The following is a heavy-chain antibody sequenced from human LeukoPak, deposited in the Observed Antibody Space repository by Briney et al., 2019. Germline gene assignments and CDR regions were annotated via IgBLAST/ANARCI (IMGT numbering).Heavy chain of an antibody. CDR3: ARDQGYTTPGDFDY. J-gene: IGHJ4*02. V-gene: IGHV3-21*01. Sequence: GGSLRLSCAPSVFTFTSYSMNWVRQAPGKGREWVSCITSSSSYIYYADSVKGRFTIYRDNAKNSLYLQMNSLRADDTAVYYCARDQGYTTPGDFDYWGQGTLVTVSS. CDR1: VFTFTSYS. D-gene: IGHD5-24*01. CDR2: ITSSSSYI.